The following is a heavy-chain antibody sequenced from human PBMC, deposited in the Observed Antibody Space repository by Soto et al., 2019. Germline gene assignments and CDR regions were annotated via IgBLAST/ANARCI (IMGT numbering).Heavy chain of an antibody. CDR3: AKHRHANGDPFYDI. CDR1: GYIFSNYW. V-gene: IGHV5-10-1*01. J-gene: IGHJ3*02. D-gene: IGHD3-16*02. CDR2: IDPSDSYT. Sequence: PGESLKISCKGSGYIFSNYWISWVRQKSGKGLEWMGRIDPSDSYTNFSPSFQGHISISVDKSINTAYLQRGGLEASDSAIYYCAKHRHANGDPFYDIWGQGTMVTVSS.